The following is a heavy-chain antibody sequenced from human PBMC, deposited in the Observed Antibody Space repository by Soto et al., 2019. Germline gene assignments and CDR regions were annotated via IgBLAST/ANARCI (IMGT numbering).Heavy chain of an antibody. Sequence: ASVKGSCKTSGYAFSSYGISWVRQDPGQGLEWMGLIGVYTGSTRYVQTLQGRLTLTTDTSATTAYMELMNLRSDDTAVYYCARGQVTVNGYYFDYWGQGTVVSVSS. D-gene: IGHD2-2*03. CDR1: GYAFSSYG. V-gene: IGHV1-18*04. J-gene: IGHJ4*02. CDR3: ARGQVTVNGYYFDY. CDR2: IGVYTGST.